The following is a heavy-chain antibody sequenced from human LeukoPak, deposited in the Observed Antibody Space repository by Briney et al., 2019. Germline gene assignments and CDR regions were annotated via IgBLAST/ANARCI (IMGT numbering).Heavy chain of an antibody. J-gene: IGHJ4*02. CDR3: AKGGATVIDY. CDR2: IDNDGSSP. D-gene: IGHD4-17*01. V-gene: IGHV3-74*01. CDR1: GFTFSNNW. Sequence: PGGSLRLSCAASGFTFSNNWMHWVRQAPGKGLVWVSGIDNDGSSPIYADSVKGRFTISRDNAKNTLYLQMNSLRAEDTAVYYCAKGGATVIDYWGQGTLVTVSS.